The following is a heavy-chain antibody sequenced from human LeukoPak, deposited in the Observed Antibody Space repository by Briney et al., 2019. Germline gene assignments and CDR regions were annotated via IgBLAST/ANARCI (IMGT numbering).Heavy chain of an antibody. CDR2: ITNSGGRT. V-gene: IGHV3-23*01. CDR3: AKESNPNYGDYVG. Sequence: GGSLRLSCAASGFTFSSCGMSWVRQAPGKGQEWVSGITNSGGRTNYADSVKGRSTISRDNSKNTLYLQMNSLRAEDTAVYYCAKESNPNYGDYVGWGQGTLVTVSS. J-gene: IGHJ4*02. CDR1: GFTFSSCG. D-gene: IGHD4-17*01.